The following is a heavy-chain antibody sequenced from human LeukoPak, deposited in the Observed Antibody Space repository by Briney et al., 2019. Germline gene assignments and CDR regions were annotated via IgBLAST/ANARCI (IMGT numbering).Heavy chain of an antibody. CDR3: ARDYDSSGYFDY. J-gene: IGHJ4*02. CDR1: GFTFSSYA. CDR2: ISGSGGST. D-gene: IGHD3-22*01. Sequence: QPGGSLRLSCAASGFTFSSYAMSWVRQAPGKGLEWVSAISGSGGSTYYADSVKGRFTISRDNAKNSLYLQMNSLRAEDTAIYYCARDYDSSGYFDYWGQGTLVTVSS. V-gene: IGHV3-23*01.